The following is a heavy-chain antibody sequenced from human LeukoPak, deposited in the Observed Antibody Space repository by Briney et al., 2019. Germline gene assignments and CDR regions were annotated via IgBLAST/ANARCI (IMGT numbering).Heavy chain of an antibody. CDR2: IYYSGST. V-gene: IGHV4-59*08. CDR3: ARHHWSGYPAFDY. J-gene: IGHJ4*02. CDR1: GGSISRYY. D-gene: IGHD3-3*01. Sequence: PSETLSLTCTVSGGSISRYYWSWIRQPPGKGLEWIGHIYYSGSTNYNPSLKSRVTLSVDTSKNQFSLKLSSVTAADTALYYCARHHWSGYPAFDYWGQGTLVTVSS.